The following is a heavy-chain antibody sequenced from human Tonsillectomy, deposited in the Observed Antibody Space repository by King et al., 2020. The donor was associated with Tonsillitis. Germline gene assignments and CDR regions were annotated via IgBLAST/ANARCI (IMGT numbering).Heavy chain of an antibody. CDR2: ISLNGVK. D-gene: IGHD3-10*01. CDR1: GFSLSTNGMG. J-gene: IGHJ1*01. Sequence: TLKESGPTLVKPTQTLTLTCTFSGFSLSTNGMGVGWIRQSPGKALEWLALISLNGVKRYSPSLKNRLTITEDTSKNQVVLTMTNMDPVDSATYYCAHSLYSDTMLQFWGQGTRVTVSS. CDR3: AHSLYSDTMLQF. V-gene: IGHV2-5*01.